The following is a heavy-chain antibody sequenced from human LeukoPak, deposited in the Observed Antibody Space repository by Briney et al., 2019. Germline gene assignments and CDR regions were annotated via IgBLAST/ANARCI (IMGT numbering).Heavy chain of an antibody. D-gene: IGHD5-24*01. CDR1: GGSISSYY. CDR3: ARDGYNPVAFDI. Sequence: SETLSLTCTVSGGSISSYYWSWIRQSAGKGLEWIGRIYTSGSTNYNPSLKSRVTMSVDTSKNQFSLKLSSVTAADTAVYYCARDGYNPVAFDIWGQGTVVTVSS. V-gene: IGHV4-4*07. J-gene: IGHJ3*02. CDR2: IYTSGST.